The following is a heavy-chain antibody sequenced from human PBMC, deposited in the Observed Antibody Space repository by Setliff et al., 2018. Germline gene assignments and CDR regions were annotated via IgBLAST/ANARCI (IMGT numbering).Heavy chain of an antibody. Sequence: EASVKVSCKASGYTFTSYGISWVRQAPGQGLEWMGWISAYNGNTNYAQKLQGRVTMTTDTSTSTAYMELRSLRSDDTAVYYCARVLVGYDFWSGYYQTMPHFDYWGQGTLVTVSS. D-gene: IGHD3-3*01. J-gene: IGHJ4*02. CDR3: ARVLVGYDFWSGYYQTMPHFDY. CDR1: GYTFTSYG. V-gene: IGHV1-18*01. CDR2: ISAYNGNT.